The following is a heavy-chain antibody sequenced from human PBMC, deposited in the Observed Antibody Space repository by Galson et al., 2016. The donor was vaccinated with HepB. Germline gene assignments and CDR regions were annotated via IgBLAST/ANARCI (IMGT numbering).Heavy chain of an antibody. J-gene: IGHJ6*02. CDR2: INTGGDT. CDR1: GHSMTSYY. CDR3: ARDSRAGSGMDV. Sequence: SENLSLTCTVSGHSMTSYYWSWIRQSPGKGLEWVGYINTGGDTNYNPSLKSRVTISVDTSKKQFSLTLKSVIAADTAVYYCARDSRAGSGMDVWGQGTTVTVSS. V-gene: IGHV4-59*01.